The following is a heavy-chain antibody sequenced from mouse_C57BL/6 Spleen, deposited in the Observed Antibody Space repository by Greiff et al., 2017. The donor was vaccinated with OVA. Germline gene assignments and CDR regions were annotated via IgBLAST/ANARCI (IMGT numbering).Heavy chain of an antibody. CDR2: INPSTGGT. D-gene: IGHD2-4*01. CDR3: ARYDYDGAWFAY. CDR1: GYSFTGYY. Sequence: VQLQQSGPELVKPGASVKISCKASGYSFTGYYMNWVKQSPEKSLEWIGEINPSTGGTTYNQKFKAKATLTVDKSSSTAYMQLKSLTSEDSAVYYCARYDYDGAWFAYCGQGTLVTVSA. V-gene: IGHV1-42*01. J-gene: IGHJ3*01.